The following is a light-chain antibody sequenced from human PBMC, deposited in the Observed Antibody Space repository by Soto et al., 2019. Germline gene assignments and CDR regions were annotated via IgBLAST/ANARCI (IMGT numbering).Light chain of an antibody. CDR3: SSYTSSSTSLVV. Sequence: HSALTQPASVSGSPGQSIAISCTGTSSDVGGYNYVSWYQQHPGKAPKLMIYDVSNRPSGVSNRFSGSKSGNTASLTISGLQAEDEADYYCSSYTSSSTSLVVFGLGTKLTVL. CDR2: DVS. CDR1: SSDVGGYNY. V-gene: IGLV2-14*01. J-gene: IGLJ2*01.